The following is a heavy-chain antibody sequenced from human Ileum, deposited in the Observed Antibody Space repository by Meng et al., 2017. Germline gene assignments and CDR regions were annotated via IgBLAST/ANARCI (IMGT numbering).Heavy chain of an antibody. Sequence: GGSLRLSCTGYGFSFSDYAVTWIRQAPGKGLEWVGFIRNKANGEIGEYAPFLKGRITISRDDSKSIAYLQMDSLKIEDTAIYFCTRRRYFDHFDYWSQATEVTVSS. D-gene: IGHD3-9*01. J-gene: IGHJ4*02. CDR3: TRRRYFDHFDY. V-gene: IGHV3-49*03. CDR1: GFSFSDYA. CDR2: IRNKANGEIG.